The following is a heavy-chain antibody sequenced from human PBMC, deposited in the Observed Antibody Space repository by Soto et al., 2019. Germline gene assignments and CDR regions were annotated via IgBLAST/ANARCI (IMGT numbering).Heavy chain of an antibody. J-gene: IGHJ5*02. D-gene: IGHD3-16*01. Sequence: GGSLRLSCAASGFTFRKDVLSWVRQAPGKGLDWVSGITGSGRDTYYADSVKGRFTITRDNSKNTVSPQMNSLRPEDTALYYFAKEVREMITIGGFTPCNWFDRWGPGT. CDR2: ITGSGRDT. CDR1: GFTFRKDV. V-gene: IGHV3-23*01. CDR3: AKEVREMITIGGFTPCNWFDR.